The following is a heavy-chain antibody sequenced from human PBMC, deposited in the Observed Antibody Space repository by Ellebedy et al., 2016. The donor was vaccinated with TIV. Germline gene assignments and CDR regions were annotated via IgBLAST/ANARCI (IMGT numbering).Heavy chain of an antibody. Sequence: SETLSLTCTVSGGSISSSNYFWGWIRQAPGKGLEWIGTVYHNGGTYHNPSLQSRVTMSADTSKNQFFLKLSSVTAADTSIYFCVRHSTPGDYLIFDHWGQGTLVTVSS. CDR3: VRHSTPGDYLIFDH. D-gene: IGHD4-11*01. CDR1: GGSISSSNYF. J-gene: IGHJ4*02. CDR2: VYHNGGT. V-gene: IGHV4-39*01.